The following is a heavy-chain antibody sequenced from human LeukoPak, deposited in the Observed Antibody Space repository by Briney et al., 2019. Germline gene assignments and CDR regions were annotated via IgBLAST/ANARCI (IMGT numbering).Heavy chain of an antibody. J-gene: IGHJ4*02. CDR3: ARDGQLGWVRYFDY. CDR2: IYYSGST. D-gene: IGHD6-6*01. CDR1: GGSISSYY. Sequence: SETLSLTCTVSGGSISSYYWSWIRQPPGKGLEWIGYIYYSGSTNYNPSLKSRVTISVDTSKNQFSLKLSSVTAADTAVYYCARDGQLGWVRYFDYWGQGTLVTVSS. V-gene: IGHV4-59*01.